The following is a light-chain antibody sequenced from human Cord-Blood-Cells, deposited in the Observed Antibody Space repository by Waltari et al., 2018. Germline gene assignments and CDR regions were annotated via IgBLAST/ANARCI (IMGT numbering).Light chain of an antibody. CDR3: MQDGQGLIT. V-gene: IGKV2D-26*03. J-gene: IGKJ5*01. CDR1: QSLLHSDGYTD. Sequence: EIVMTQTPLSLSITPGEQASMSCRSSQSLLHSDGYTDLYWFLQEARPVFPLLIYEVSNRFSGVPVRFSGSRSATDFTLKISRGETEDFGVYSCMQDGQGLITFGEATRLEIK. CDR2: EVS.